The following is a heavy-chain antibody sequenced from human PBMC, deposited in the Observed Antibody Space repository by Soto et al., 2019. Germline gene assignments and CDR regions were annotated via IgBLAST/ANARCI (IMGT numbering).Heavy chain of an antibody. D-gene: IGHD3-10*01. J-gene: IGHJ5*02. Sequence: GGSLRLSCAASGFTFSSYWMSWVRQAPGKGLEWVANIKQDGSEKYYVDSVKGRFTISRDNAKNSLYLQMNSLRAEDTAVYYCARPIAWFGELGNWFDPWGQGTLVTVSS. V-gene: IGHV3-7*01. CDR3: ARPIAWFGELGNWFDP. CDR2: IKQDGSEK. CDR1: GFTFSSYW.